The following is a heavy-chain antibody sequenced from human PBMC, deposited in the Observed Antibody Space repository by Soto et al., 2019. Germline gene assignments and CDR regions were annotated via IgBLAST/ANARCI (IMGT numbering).Heavy chain of an antibody. J-gene: IGHJ1*01. Sequence: PGGSLRLSCAASGFTFSSYAMHWVRQAPGKGLEWVAVISYDGSNKYYADSVKGRFTISRDNSKNSLYLQMNNARAEDTGVYYCATGGVCHFLHWVEGAQVTACS. D-gene: IGHD5-12*01. CDR2: ISYDGSNK. CDR1: GFTFSSYA. CDR3: ATGGVCHFLH. V-gene: IGHV3-30-3*01.